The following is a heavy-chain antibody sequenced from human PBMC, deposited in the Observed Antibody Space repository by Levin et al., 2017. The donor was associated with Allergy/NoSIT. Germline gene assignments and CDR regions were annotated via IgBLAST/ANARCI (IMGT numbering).Heavy chain of an antibody. J-gene: IGHJ6*02. CDR2: ISYDGSNK. CDR1: GFTFSSYG. D-gene: IGHD5-12*01. CDR3: AKSYSGYDSPYYYYGMDV. V-gene: IGHV3-30*18. Sequence: PGGSLRLSCAASGFTFSSYGMHWVRQAPGKGLEWVAVISYDGSNKYYADSVKGRFTISRDNSKNTLYLQMNSLRAEDTAVYYCAKSYSGYDSPYYYYGMDVWGQGTTVTVSS.